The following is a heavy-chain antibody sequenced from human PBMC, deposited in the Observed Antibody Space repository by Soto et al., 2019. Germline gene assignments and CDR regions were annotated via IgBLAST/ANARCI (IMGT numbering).Heavy chain of an antibody. Sequence: SETLPLTCTVSCGSISSSSYYWGWIRQPPGKGLEWIGSIYYSGSTYYNPSLKSRVTISVDTSKNQFSLKLSSVTAADTAVYYCARFRHIAGNFALWGQRSLVIVSS. D-gene: IGHD2-21*01. J-gene: IGHJ5*02. CDR2: IYYSGST. V-gene: IGHV4-39*01. CDR3: ARFRHIAGNFAL. CDR1: CGSISSSSYY.